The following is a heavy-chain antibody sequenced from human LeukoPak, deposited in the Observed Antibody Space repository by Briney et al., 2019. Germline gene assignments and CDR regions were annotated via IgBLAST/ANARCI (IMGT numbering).Heavy chain of an antibody. CDR3: TRDLSGYSYWYFDL. J-gene: IGHJ2*01. CDR2: IRSKAYGGTT. CDR1: GFTFGDYA. V-gene: IGHV3-49*04. Sequence: QPGRSLRLSCTASGFTFGDYAMSWVRQAPGKGLEWVGFIRSKAYGGTTEYAASVKGRFTISRDDSKSIAYLQMNSLKTEDTAVYYCTRDLSGYSYWYFDLWGRGTLVTVSS. D-gene: IGHD3-22*01.